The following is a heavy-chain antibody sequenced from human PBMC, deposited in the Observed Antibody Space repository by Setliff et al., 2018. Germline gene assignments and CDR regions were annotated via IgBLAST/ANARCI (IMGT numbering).Heavy chain of an antibody. CDR1: GYSFSNFW. CDR2: IQPGDSHT. CDR3: ARGLVASTYSVYFDY. Sequence: SLTPSWNGSGYSFSNFWIGWVRQLPGKGLEWMGIIQPGDSHTSYRPSFQGQVTMSADKSINTAYLQWSNLRASDTAIYYCARGLVASTYSVYFDYWGQGALVTVSS. J-gene: IGHJ4*02. V-gene: IGHV5-51*01. D-gene: IGHD5-12*01.